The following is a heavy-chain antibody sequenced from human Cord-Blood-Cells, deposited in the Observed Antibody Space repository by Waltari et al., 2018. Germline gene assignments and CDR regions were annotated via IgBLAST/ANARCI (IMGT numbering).Heavy chain of an antibody. V-gene: IGHV3-7*01. J-gene: IGHJ4*02. CDR3: AREKYSSRNPSDY. CDR1: GFTFSSYW. CDR2: RKQDVSEK. D-gene: IGHD6-13*01. Sequence: EVQLVESGGGLVQPGGSLRLSGAASGFTFSSYWMSCVRQAPGKGLEGVANRKQDVSEKYYVDSVKGRFTISRDNAKNSLYLQMNSLRAEDTAVYYCAREKYSSRNPSDYWGQGTLVTVSS.